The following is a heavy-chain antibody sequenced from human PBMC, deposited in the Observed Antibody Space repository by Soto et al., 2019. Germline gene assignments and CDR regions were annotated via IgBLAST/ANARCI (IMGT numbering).Heavy chain of an antibody. V-gene: IGHV5-10-1*01. CDR3: ARHLLTGYCSSTSCNYGMDV. Sequence: PGSSLRLSCSGSGFTFENYAVSCVRQATGKGLEWMGRIDPSDSYTNYSPSFQGDVTISADKSISTAYLQWSSLKASDTAMYYCARHLLTGYCSSTSCNYGMDVWAQGTTVTVSS. CDR2: IDPSDSYT. CDR1: GFTFENYA. D-gene: IGHD2-2*01. J-gene: IGHJ6*02.